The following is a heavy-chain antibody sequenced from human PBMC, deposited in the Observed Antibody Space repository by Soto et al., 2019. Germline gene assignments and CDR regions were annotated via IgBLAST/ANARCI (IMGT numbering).Heavy chain of an antibody. J-gene: IGHJ4*02. CDR3: AKEGPITNWYFDY. CDR1: GFTFSNYG. D-gene: IGHD1-1*01. V-gene: IGHV3-30*18. CDR2: ISYDGTVA. Sequence: QVQLVESEGGVVQPGRSLRLSCTASGFTFSNYGMHWVRQAPGKGLEWVTVISYDGTVAYYADSVKGRFTSSRDNSKNTLYVQMNSLRTEDTAVYYCAKEGPITNWYFDYWGQGTLVTVSS.